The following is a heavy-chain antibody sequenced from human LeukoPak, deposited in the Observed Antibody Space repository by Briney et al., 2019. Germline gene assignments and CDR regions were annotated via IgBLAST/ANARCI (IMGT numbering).Heavy chain of an antibody. CDR2: INPNSGGT. Sequence: ASVKVSCKASGYTFTSYYMHWVRQAPGQGLGWMGWINPNSGGTNYAQKFQGRVTMTRDTSISTAYMELSRLRSDDTAVYYCARDLEWLYPGGAFDIWGQGTMVTVSS. CDR1: GYTFTSYY. D-gene: IGHD3-3*01. V-gene: IGHV1-2*02. CDR3: ARDLEWLYPGGAFDI. J-gene: IGHJ3*02.